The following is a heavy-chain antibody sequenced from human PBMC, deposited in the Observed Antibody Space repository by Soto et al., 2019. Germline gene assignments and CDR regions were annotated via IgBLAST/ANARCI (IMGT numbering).Heavy chain of an antibody. J-gene: IGHJ3*01. D-gene: IGHD2-2*01. V-gene: IGHV3-9*01. CDR2: ISWNSGNI. CDR3: TKGASTSCFSAFDL. Sequence: EVQLVESGGGVVQPGRSLRLSCTASGFTFDDYAMNWVRQAPGKGLEWVSSISWNSGNIVYADSVRGRFTISRDNAKTSLHLQMNSPRAEDTALYYCTKGASTSCFSAFDLWGQGTMVTVSS. CDR1: GFTFDDYA.